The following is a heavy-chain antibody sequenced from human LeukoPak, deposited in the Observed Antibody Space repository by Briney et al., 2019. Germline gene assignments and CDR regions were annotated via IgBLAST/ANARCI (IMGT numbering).Heavy chain of an antibody. D-gene: IGHD1-14*01. J-gene: IGHJ4*02. Sequence: PSETLSLTCTVSGGSISSYYWSWIRQPPGKGLEWIGYIYYSGSTNYNPSLKSRVTISVDTSKNQFSLKLSSVTAADTAVYYCARRQARKWHDFDYWGQGTLVTVSS. V-gene: IGHV4-59*08. CDR2: IYYSGST. CDR3: ARRQARKWHDFDY. CDR1: GGSISSYY.